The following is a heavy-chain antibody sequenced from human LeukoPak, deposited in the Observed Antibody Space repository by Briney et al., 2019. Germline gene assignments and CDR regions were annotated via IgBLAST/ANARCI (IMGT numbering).Heavy chain of an antibody. Sequence: PSGTLSLTCAVSGGSISNSNWWNWVRQPPGKGLEWIGEIYHSGSTNYNPSLRSRVTISVDRSKNQFALKLTYVTSADTAVYYCARGQGSYGDYWGQGTLVIVSS. CDR1: GGSISNSNW. J-gene: IGHJ4*02. V-gene: IGHV4-4*02. CDR3: ARGQGSYGDY. CDR2: IYHSGST. D-gene: IGHD5-18*01.